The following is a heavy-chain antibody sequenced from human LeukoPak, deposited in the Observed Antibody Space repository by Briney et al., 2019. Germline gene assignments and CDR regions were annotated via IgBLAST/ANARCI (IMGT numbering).Heavy chain of an antibody. D-gene: IGHD5-18*01. CDR1: GFTFSSYG. CDR3: APKGGYGYFDY. CDR2: ISYDGSNK. J-gene: IGHJ4*02. Sequence: GGSLGLSCAASGFTFSSYGMHWVRQAPGKGLERVAVISYDGSNKYYADSVKGRFTISRDNSKNTLYLQMNSLRAEDTAVYYCAPKGGYGYFDYWGQGTLVTVSS. V-gene: IGHV3-30*03.